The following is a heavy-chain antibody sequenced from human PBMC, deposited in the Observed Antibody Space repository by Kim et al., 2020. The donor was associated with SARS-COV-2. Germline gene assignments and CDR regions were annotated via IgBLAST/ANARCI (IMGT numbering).Heavy chain of an antibody. CDR2: SNEDGSTT. CDR1: GYVFSAYW. J-gene: IGHJ4*02. Sequence: GGSLRLSCAASGYVFSAYWMHWVRQVPGKGLVWVSRSNEDGSTTNNADSVKGRFTISIDNAKNTLYLQMNSLRAEDMALYSCTRDLGGRYAYWGQGTLV. CDR3: TRDLGGRYAY. V-gene: IGHV3-74*01. D-gene: IGHD3-16*01.